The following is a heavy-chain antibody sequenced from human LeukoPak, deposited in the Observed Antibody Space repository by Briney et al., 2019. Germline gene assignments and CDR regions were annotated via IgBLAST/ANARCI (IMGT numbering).Heavy chain of an antibody. CDR3: ARGQLADSY. CDR1: GFTFTTYW. V-gene: IGHV3-7*01. CDR2: IKPDGSEK. J-gene: IGHJ4*02. D-gene: IGHD3-22*01. Sequence: PAGSLTLSCAASGFTFTTYWMSWIRQTPGQGLEWVAKIKPDGSEKSYVHSVKGRFTISRDNAKTSVFLQMASLRVEETALYYVARGQLADSYWGQGALVTVSS.